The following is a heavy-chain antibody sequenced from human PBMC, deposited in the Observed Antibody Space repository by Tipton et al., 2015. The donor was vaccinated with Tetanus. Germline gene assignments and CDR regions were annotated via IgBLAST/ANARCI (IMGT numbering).Heavy chain of an antibody. J-gene: IGHJ5*02. CDR2: ISHRGSS. CDR3: ARGVPYSTTMGSDWFDP. V-gene: IGHV4-34*01. D-gene: IGHD2-2*01. Sequence: TLSLTCTDSGGSFSLYYWNWVRQSPGKGLEWIGEISHRGSSSYSPSLKSRVTISVDTSKNQFSLRLRSVAAADTALYYCARGVPYSTTMGSDWFDPWGQGTLVTVSS. CDR1: GGSFSLYY.